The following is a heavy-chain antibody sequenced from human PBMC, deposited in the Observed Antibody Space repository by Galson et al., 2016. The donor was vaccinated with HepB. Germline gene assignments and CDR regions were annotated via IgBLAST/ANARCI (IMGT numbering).Heavy chain of an antibody. J-gene: IGHJ4*02. CDR2: IDWDDNK. Sequence: ALVKPTQTLTLTCSFSGFSLSTKGMCVSWIRQPPGKALEWLALIDWDDNKYYTTSLKTRLIISKDTSKYQVALTMTNMDPVDTATYYCARIRRHCSGGNYRGDGYWSQGTLVTVSS. D-gene: IGHD2-15*01. CDR1: GFSLSTKGMC. CDR3: ARIRRHCSGGNYRGDGY. V-gene: IGHV2-70*01.